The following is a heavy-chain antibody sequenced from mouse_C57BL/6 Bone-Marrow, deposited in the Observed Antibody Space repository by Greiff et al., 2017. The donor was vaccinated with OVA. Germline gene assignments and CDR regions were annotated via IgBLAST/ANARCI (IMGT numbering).Heavy chain of an antibody. D-gene: IGHD1-1*01. CDR2: IWRGGST. Sequence: VQLQQSGPGLVQPSQCLSISCTASGFSLTSYCVHWVRQSPGKGLEWLGVIWRGGSTDYNAAFMSRLSITKDNSKSEDFFKMNSLQADDTAIYYCAKKSSPFAYWGQGTLVTVSA. V-gene: IGHV2-5*01. CDR3: AKKSSPFAY. J-gene: IGHJ3*01. CDR1: GFSLTSYC.